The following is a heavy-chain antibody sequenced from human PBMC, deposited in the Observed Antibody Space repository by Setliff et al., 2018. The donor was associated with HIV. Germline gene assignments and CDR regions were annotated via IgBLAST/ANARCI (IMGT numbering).Heavy chain of an antibody. V-gene: IGHV4-4*07. Sequence: KSSETLSLTCTISGGSFGVYRWSWIRQSAGRGLEWIGRIDSSGTTSYNPSLKSGISMSVDTSKNQFSLEVTSLTAADTAVYYCATRPRIAVRPFDYWGQGMLVTVSS. CDR1: GGSFGVYR. J-gene: IGHJ4*02. CDR2: IDSSGTT. CDR3: ATRPRIAVRPFDY. D-gene: IGHD6-6*01.